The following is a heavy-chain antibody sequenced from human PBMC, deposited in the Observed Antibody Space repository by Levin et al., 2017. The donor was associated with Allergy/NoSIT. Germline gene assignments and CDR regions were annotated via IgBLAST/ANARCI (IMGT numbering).Heavy chain of an antibody. Sequence: GGSLRLSCAASGFTFSSYGMHWVRQAPGKGLEWVAVIWYDGSNKYYADSVKGRFTISRDNSKNTLYLQMNSLRAEDTAVYYCARDLLPLGQQLVGGDWFDPWGQGTLVTVSS. CDR2: IWYDGSNK. CDR3: ARDLLPLGQQLVGGDWFDP. D-gene: IGHD6-13*01. CDR1: GFTFSSYG. J-gene: IGHJ5*02. V-gene: IGHV3-33*01.